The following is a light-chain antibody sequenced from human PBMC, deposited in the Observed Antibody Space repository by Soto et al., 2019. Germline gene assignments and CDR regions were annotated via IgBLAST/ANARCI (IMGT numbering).Light chain of an antibody. J-gene: IGKJ5*01. CDR3: QQYNSYPWT. V-gene: IGKV3-20*01. Sequence: TVLTQSPGTLSLTPGERATLSCRASQSVSSSYLGWYQQKPGQAPRLLIYGASTRATGIPDRFSGSGSGTEFTLTISSLQPDDFGTYYCQQYNSYPWTFGQGTRLEI. CDR1: QSVSSSY. CDR2: GAS.